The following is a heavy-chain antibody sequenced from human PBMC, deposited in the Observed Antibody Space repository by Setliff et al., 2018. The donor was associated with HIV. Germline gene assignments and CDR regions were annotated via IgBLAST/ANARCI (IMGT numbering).Heavy chain of an antibody. CDR2: INHSGST. D-gene: IGHD5-12*01. CDR1: GGSFSEYY. Sequence: SETLSLTCAVYGGSFSEYYWSWIRQSPGKGLEWIGEINHSGSTHYNPPLKSRATISVDTSKNQFSLRLNSVTAADTAVYYCARGSTLLPGYSDRWEYFYMDVWGKGTTVTVSS. V-gene: IGHV4-34*01. CDR3: ARGSTLLPGYSDRWEYFYMDV. J-gene: IGHJ6*03.